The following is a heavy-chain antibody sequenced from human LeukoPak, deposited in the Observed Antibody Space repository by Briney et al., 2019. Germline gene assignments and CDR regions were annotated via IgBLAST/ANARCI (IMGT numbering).Heavy chain of an antibody. CDR1: GFTFSDYY. V-gene: IGHV3-11*06. D-gene: IGHD1-1*01. J-gene: IGHJ4*02. Sequence: PGGSLRLSCAASGFTFSDYYMSWIRQAPGKGPEWVSYISSSSSYTNYADSVKGRFTISRDNAKNSLYLQMNSLRAEDTAVYYCARAGNWNQPFDYWGQGTLVTVSS. CDR3: ARAGNWNQPFDY. CDR2: ISSSSSYT.